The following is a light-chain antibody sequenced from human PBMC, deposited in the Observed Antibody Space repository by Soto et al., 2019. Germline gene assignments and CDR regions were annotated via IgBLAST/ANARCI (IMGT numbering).Light chain of an antibody. CDR3: NSYTSSSTVV. V-gene: IGLV2-14*01. Sequence: QSALTQPASVSGSPGQSITISCTGTSSDVGGYKYVSWYQQHPGKAPKLMIYEVNNRPSGVSDRFSGSKSGNTASLTISGLQAEDEAVYYCNSYTSSSTVVFGGGTKLTVL. CDR2: EVN. J-gene: IGLJ2*01. CDR1: SSDVGGYKY.